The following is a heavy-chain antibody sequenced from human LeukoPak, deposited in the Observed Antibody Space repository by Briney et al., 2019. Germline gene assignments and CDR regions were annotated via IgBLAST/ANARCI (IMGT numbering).Heavy chain of an antibody. CDR3: ARATYYYDSSGYYLDY. Sequence: PSETLSLTCAVYGGSFSGYYWSWVRQPPGKGLEWIGEINHSGSTNYNPSLKSRVTISVDTSKNQFSLKLSSVPAADTAVYYCARATYYYDSSGYYLDYWGQGTLVTVSS. CDR2: INHSGST. J-gene: IGHJ4*02. V-gene: IGHV4-34*01. D-gene: IGHD3-22*01. CDR1: GGSFSGYY.